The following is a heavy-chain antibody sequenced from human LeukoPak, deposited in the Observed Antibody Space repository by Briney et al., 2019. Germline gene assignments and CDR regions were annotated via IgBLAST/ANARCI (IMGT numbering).Heavy chain of an antibody. J-gene: IGHJ4*02. CDR1: GGSFSGYY. Sequence: SETLSLTCAVYGGSFSGYYWSWIRQPPGKGLEWIGEINHSGSTNYNPSLKSRVTISVDTSKNQFSLKLSSVTAADTAVYYCASMDKALVFDYWGQGTLVTVSS. D-gene: IGHD5-18*01. CDR2: INHSGST. CDR3: ASMDKALVFDY. V-gene: IGHV4-34*01.